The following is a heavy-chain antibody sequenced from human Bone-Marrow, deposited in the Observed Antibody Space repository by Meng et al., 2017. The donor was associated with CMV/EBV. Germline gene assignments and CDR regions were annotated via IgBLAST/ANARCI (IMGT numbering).Heavy chain of an antibody. J-gene: IGHJ4*02. D-gene: IGHD4-17*01. CDR3: ARRRDPSTVTMDS. V-gene: IGHV3-21*01. CDR2: ISSSSSYI. CDR1: GFTFSSYS. Sequence: GESLKISCAASGFTFSSYSMNWVRQAPGKGLEWVSSISSSSSYIYYADSVKGRFTISRDNAKNSLSLQMNSLRAEDTAIYYCARRRDPSTVTMDSWGQGTLVTVSS.